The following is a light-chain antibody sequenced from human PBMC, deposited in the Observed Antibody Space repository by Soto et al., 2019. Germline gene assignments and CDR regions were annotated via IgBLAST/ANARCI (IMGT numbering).Light chain of an antibody. Sequence: DIQMTQSPSTLSASVGDRVTVTCRASQSISSWLAWYQQKPGKAPKLLIYDASSLESGVPSRFSGSGSGTESTLTISSLQPDDFATYYCQQYNSYWPFGQGTKVDI. CDR2: DAS. CDR1: QSISSW. J-gene: IGKJ1*01. CDR3: QQYNSYWP. V-gene: IGKV1-5*01.